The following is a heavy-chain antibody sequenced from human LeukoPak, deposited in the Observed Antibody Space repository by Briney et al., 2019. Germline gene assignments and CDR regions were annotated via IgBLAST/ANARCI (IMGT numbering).Heavy chain of an antibody. CDR3: ARGQGATVPQVGKNWFDP. Sequence: SETLSLTCAVYIDSFSNYHWNWIRQTPAKGMEWIGEVNGSGGTNISPSLRSRVILSVDTSKNQFSLKLISVTVADTAIYYCARGQGATVPQVGKNWFDPWGQGTRVTVSS. CDR1: IDSFSNYH. D-gene: IGHD1-26*01. V-gene: IGHV4-34*01. J-gene: IGHJ5*02. CDR2: VNGSGGT.